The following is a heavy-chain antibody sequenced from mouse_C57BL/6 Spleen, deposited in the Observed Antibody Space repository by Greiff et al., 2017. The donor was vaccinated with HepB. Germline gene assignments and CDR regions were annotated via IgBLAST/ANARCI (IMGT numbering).Heavy chain of an antibody. Sequence: EVKLVESGGGLVKPGGSLKLSCAASGFTFSDYGMHWVRQAPEKGLEWVAYISSGSSTIYYADTVKGRFTISRDNAKNTLFLQMTSLRSEDTAMYYCARFYYVSRGYFDYWGQGTTLTVSS. J-gene: IGHJ2*01. V-gene: IGHV5-17*01. CDR1: GFTFSDYG. CDR2: ISSGSSTI. D-gene: IGHD1-1*01. CDR3: ARFYYVSRGYFDY.